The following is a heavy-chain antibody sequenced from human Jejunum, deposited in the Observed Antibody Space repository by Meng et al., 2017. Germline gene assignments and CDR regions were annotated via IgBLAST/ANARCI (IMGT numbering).Heavy chain of an antibody. V-gene: IGHV4-4*07. CDR1: CDSISGYY. J-gene: IGHJ5*02. CDR3: ARGHPRMSGSYGWFDP. CDR2: IYTSGST. D-gene: IGHD1-26*01. Sequence: QVQMEELGPGLGKPSDTLSPPWHCSCDSISGYYWGWIRQPAGKGLEWIGRIYTSGSTNYNPSLKSRVTMSVDTAKNQFSLKLNSVTAADTAVYYCARGHPRMSGSYGWFDPWGQGTLVTVSS.